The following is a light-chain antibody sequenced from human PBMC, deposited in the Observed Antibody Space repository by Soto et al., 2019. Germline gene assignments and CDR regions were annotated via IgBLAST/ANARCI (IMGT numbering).Light chain of an antibody. V-gene: IGLV2-8*01. J-gene: IGLJ3*02. Sequence: QSVLTQPPSASGSPGQSVTISCTGTSSDIGAYNYVSWYQQHPGKAPKLMIHEVSKRPSGVPDRFSGSKPGNTASLTVSGLQAEDEADYYCSSYAGSNDRWVFGGGTQLTVL. CDR3: SSYAGSNDRWV. CDR1: SSDIGAYNY. CDR2: EVS.